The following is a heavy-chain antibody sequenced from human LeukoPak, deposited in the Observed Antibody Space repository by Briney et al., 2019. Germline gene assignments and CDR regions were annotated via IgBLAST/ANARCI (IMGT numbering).Heavy chain of an antibody. Sequence: PGGSPRLSCAASGFTFSDHYMSWIRQAPGKGLEWLSYITSSSTTTSYADSVKGRFTVSRDNAENSLYLQMNGLRADDTAVYYCVRGAGPLFDPWGQGTLVTDSS. J-gene: IGHJ5*02. CDR1: GFTFSDHY. CDR2: ITSSSTTT. CDR3: VRGAGPLFDP. V-gene: IGHV3-11*01.